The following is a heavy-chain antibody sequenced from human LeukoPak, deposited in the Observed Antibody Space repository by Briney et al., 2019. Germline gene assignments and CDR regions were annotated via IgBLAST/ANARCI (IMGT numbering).Heavy chain of an antibody. Sequence: PGGSLRLSCAASGFTFSSCGFNWVRQAPGKGLEWVSSVGPTGTDRYYADSVRGRFTISRDNAKNSMYLQMDSLRDEDTAVYYCATETIGRHYDYWGQGTLLTVSS. CDR2: VGPTGTDR. V-gene: IGHV3-21*01. D-gene: IGHD1-14*01. J-gene: IGHJ4*02. CDR3: ATETIGRHYDY. CDR1: GFTFSSCG.